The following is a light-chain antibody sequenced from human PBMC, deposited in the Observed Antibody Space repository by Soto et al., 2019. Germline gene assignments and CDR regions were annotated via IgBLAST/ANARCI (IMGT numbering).Light chain of an antibody. Sequence: ETVMTQSPATLSVSPGERATLSCRASQSVNSNLAWYQQKPGQAPRLLIYGASTRAPGIPARFSGSGSGTEFTLTISSLQSEDFAVYYCQQDNNWPPYTFGQGTKLEVK. V-gene: IGKV3-15*01. CDR1: QSVNSN. CDR2: GAS. J-gene: IGKJ2*01. CDR3: QQDNNWPPYT.